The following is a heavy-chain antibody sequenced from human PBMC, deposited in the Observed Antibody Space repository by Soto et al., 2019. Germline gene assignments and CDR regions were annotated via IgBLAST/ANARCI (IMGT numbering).Heavy chain of an antibody. D-gene: IGHD1-26*01. J-gene: IGHJ5*01. CDR2: INAGNGNT. V-gene: IGHV1-3*01. CDR1: GYTFTSYA. CDR3: ARDAEVPKWELSWFDP. Sequence: QVQLVQSGAEVKKPGASVKVSCKASGYTFTSYAMHWVRQAPGQRLEWMGWINAGNGNTKYSQKFKGRVTITRDTSASKAYMELSSLRSEDTAVYYCARDAEVPKWELSWFDPWGQGTLVTVSS.